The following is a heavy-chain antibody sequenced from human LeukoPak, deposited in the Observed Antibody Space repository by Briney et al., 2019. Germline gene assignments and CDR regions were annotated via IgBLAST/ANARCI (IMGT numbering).Heavy chain of an antibody. CDR1: GFTFSTYG. Sequence: GGSLRLSCAASGFTFSTYGMHWVRQAPGKGLEWVAFIQYDGDPIFYADSVKGRFTISRDNAKNSLYLQMNSLRAEDTAVYYCARDSMVRGVLSSIYWGQGTLVTVSS. J-gene: IGHJ4*02. CDR3: ARDSMVRGVLSSIY. V-gene: IGHV3-30*02. CDR2: IQYDGDPI. D-gene: IGHD3-10*01.